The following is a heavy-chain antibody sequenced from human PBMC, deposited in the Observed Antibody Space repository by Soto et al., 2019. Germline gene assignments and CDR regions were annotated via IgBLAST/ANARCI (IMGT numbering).Heavy chain of an antibody. Sequence: QITLKESGPTLVKPTQTLTLTCTFSGFSLSSSGVGVGWIRQPPGKALEWLTFIYWDDDKRYSPSLKSRLTITKDTSKNQAVLTLTNMDPVDTATYYCARLVVAGITYYFASWGQGTLLTVSS. CDR2: IYWDDDK. CDR1: GFSLSSSGVG. D-gene: IGHD2-15*01. V-gene: IGHV2-5*02. J-gene: IGHJ4*02. CDR3: ARLVVAGITYYFAS.